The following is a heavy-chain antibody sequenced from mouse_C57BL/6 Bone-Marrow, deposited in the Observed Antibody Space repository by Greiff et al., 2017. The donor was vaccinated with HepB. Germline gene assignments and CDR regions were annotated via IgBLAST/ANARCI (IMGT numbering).Heavy chain of an antibody. CDR2: IYPRSGNT. CDR3: ARPITTVVADAMDY. D-gene: IGHD1-1*01. J-gene: IGHJ4*01. V-gene: IGHV1-81*01. Sequence: VQLQESGAELARPGASVKLSCKASGYTFTSYGISWVKQRTGQGLEWIGEIYPRSGNTYYNEKFKGKATLTADKSSSTAYMELRSLTSEDSAVYFCARPITTVVADAMDYWGQGTSVTVSS. CDR1: GYTFTSYG.